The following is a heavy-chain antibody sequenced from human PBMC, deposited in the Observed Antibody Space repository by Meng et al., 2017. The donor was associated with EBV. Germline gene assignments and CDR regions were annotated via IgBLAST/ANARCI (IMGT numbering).Heavy chain of an antibody. CDR2: INPNSGGT. CDR1: GSTFTGYY. J-gene: IGHJ4*02. CDR3: ARVGIAVAGTGDY. V-gene: IGHV1-2*06. Sequence: QVERVQSGGEVKKPGASLKVSCKASGSTFTGYYMHWVRQAPGQGLEWMGRINPNSGGTNYAQKFQGRVTMTRDTSISTAYMELSRLRSDDTAVYYCARVGIAVAGTGDYWGQGTLVTVSS. D-gene: IGHD6-19*01.